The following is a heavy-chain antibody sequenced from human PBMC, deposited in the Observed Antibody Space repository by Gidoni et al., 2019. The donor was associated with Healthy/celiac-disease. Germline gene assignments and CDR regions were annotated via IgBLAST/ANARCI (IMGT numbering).Heavy chain of an antibody. V-gene: IGHV4-30-4*01. CDR2: IYYSGST. CDR3: ARSAPIYCSSTSCYPLDLFDP. D-gene: IGHD2-2*01. Sequence: QVQLQESGSGLVKPSQTLSHTCTVSGGSISIGDYSWSWIRQPPGKGLEWIGYIYYSGSTYYNPSRKSRVTISVDTSKNQFSLKLSSVTAADTAVYYCARSAPIYCSSTSCYPLDLFDPWGQGTLVTVSS. CDR1: GGSISIGDYS. J-gene: IGHJ5*02.